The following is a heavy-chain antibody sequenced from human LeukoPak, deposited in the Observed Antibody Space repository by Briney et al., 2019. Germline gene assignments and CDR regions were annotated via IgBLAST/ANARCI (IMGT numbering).Heavy chain of an antibody. Sequence: GASVKVSCKASGGTFSSYAISWVRQAPGQGLEWMGRIIPIFGTANYAQKFQGRVTITTDESTSTAYMELSSLRSDDTAVYYCARVQYYYDSSGYYEYYYYYYMDVWGKGTTVTVSS. CDR3: ARVQYYYDSSGYYEYYYYYYMDV. CDR2: IIPIFGTA. D-gene: IGHD3-22*01. V-gene: IGHV1-69*05. J-gene: IGHJ6*03. CDR1: GGTFSSYA.